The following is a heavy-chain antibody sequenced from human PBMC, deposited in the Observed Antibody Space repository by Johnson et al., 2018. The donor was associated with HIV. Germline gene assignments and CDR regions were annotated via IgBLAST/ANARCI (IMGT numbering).Heavy chain of an antibody. CDR1: GFTFNKYW. CDR2: IKQDGSER. Sequence: VQLVESGGGLVQPGGSLRLSCAASGFTFNKYWMSWVRQAPGKGLEWVANIKQDGSERYYVDSVKGRFTISRDNAKNSLSLQMDSLRAEDTAVYYCARVSLAYSYGYDAFDIWGQGTMVTVSS. V-gene: IGHV3-7*01. J-gene: IGHJ3*02. D-gene: IGHD5-18*01. CDR3: ARVSLAYSYGYDAFDI.